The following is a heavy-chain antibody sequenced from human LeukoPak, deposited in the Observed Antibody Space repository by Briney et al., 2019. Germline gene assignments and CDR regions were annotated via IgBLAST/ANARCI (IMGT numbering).Heavy chain of an antibody. CDR2: ISGSGGDT. J-gene: IGHJ4*02. Sequence: GGSLRLSCAASGFAFSSHFMSWVRQAPGKGLEWVSGISGSGGDTFYADSVRGQFTISRDNSKNTLYLQMSSLRAEDTAVYYCARTPPHDDGGYSNPYWGQGTLVTVSS. D-gene: IGHD3-22*01. V-gene: IGHV3-23*01. CDR1: GFAFSSHF. CDR3: ARTPPHDDGGYSNPY.